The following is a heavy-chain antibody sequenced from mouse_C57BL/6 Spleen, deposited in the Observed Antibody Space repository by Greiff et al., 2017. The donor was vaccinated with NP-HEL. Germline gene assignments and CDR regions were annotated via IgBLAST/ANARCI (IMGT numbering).Heavy chain of an antibody. J-gene: IGHJ1*03. CDR3: ARGDYCGSSSWYFDV. Sequence: QVQLQQPGAELVRPGSSVKLSCKASGYTFTSYWMHWVKQRPIQGLEWIGNIDPSDSETHYNQKFKDKATLTVDKSSSTAYMQLSSLTSEDSAVYYCARGDYCGSSSWYFDVWGTGTTVTVSS. V-gene: IGHV1-52*01. D-gene: IGHD1-1*01. CDR1: GYTFTSYW. CDR2: IDPSDSET.